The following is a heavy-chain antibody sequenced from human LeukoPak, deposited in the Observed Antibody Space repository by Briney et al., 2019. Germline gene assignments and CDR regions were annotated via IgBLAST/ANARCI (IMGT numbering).Heavy chain of an antibody. Sequence: SQTLSLTCAISGDSVSSNSAAWNWIRQSPSRGLEWLGRTYYRSKWYNDYAVSVKSRITINPDTSKNQFSLQLNSVTPEDTAVYYCAREVGATFHYYYYYMDVWGKGTTVTVSS. CDR2: TYYRSKWYN. CDR3: AREVGATFHYYYYYMDV. V-gene: IGHV6-1*01. D-gene: IGHD1-26*01. J-gene: IGHJ6*03. CDR1: GDSVSSNSAA.